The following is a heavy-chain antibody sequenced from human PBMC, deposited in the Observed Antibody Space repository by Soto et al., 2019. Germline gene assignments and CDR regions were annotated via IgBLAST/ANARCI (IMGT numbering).Heavy chain of an antibody. V-gene: IGHV3-23*01. CDR3: ARGGPRDGYRDLDY. CDR2: ITNSGGST. Sequence: EVQLLESGGDLVQPGGSLRLSCAASGFAFNTYAMTWVRQSPGKGLEWVSCITNSGGSTYFADSVKGRFTISRDNSKSTLYLQMGSLSAEDTAVYYCARGGPRDGYRDLDYWGPGTQVTVSS. D-gene: IGHD5-18*01. CDR1: GFAFNTYA. J-gene: IGHJ4*02.